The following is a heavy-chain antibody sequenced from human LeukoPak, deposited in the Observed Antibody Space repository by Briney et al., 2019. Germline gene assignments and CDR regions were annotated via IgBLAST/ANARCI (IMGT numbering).Heavy chain of an antibody. J-gene: IGHJ5*02. Sequence: ASVKVSCKASGYTFTSYGISWVRQAPGQGLEWMGWISAYNGNTNYAQKLQGRVTMTTDTSTGTAYMELRSLRSDDTAVYYCARDEGYDILTGYYNVFWFDPWGQGTLVTVSS. V-gene: IGHV1-18*04. CDR3: ARDEGYDILTGYYNVFWFDP. CDR1: GYTFTSYG. D-gene: IGHD3-9*01. CDR2: ISAYNGNT.